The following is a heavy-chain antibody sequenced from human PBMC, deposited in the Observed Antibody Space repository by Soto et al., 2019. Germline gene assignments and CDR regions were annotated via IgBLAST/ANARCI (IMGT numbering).Heavy chain of an antibody. CDR1: GFTFNTYG. CDR3: ARPPRDYYSYFGMNV. J-gene: IGHJ6*02. Sequence: QVQLVESGGGVVQPGRSLRLSCAASGFTFNTYGMHWVRQAPGKGLEWVAVISNDAINKYYADSVKGRFAISRDDSKNTLYLQMNSLRGEDTAVYYCARPPRDYYSYFGMNVWGQGTTVIVSS. V-gene: IGHV3-30*03. CDR2: ISNDAINK.